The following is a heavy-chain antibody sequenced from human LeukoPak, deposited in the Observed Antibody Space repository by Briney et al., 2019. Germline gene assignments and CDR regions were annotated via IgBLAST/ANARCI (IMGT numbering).Heavy chain of an antibody. V-gene: IGHV3-23*01. Sequence: GGSLRLSCAASGFTFFNYAMSWVRQAPGKGLEWVSVISGGGTSTYYADSVKGRFTISRDNSKNTLYLQMNSLRAEDTAVYYCARDSDVPFDYWGQGTLVTVSS. CDR3: ARDSDVPFDY. CDR2: ISGGGTST. D-gene: IGHD3-16*01. J-gene: IGHJ4*02. CDR1: GFTFFNYA.